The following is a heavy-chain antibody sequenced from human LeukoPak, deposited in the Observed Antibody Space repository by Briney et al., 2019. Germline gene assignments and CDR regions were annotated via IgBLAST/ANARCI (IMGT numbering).Heavy chain of an antibody. V-gene: IGHV4-34*01. Sequence: PSETLSLTCAVYGGSFSGYYWSWIRQPPGKGLEWIGEINHSGSTNYNPSLKSRVTISVDTSKNQFSLKLSSVTAADTAVYYCARSPALPGLYDFWSGYYPRTYYFDYWGQGTLVTVSS. D-gene: IGHD3-3*01. J-gene: IGHJ4*02. CDR1: GGSFSGYY. CDR3: ARSPALPGLYDFWSGYYPRTYYFDY. CDR2: INHSGST.